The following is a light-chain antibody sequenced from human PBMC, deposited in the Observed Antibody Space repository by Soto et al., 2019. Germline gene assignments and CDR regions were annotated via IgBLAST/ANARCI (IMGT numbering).Light chain of an antibody. CDR3: TSYTSSFTLI. CDR1: SSDVGGYNY. CDR2: EVS. J-gene: IGLJ1*01. Sequence: QSVLTQPASVSGSPGQSITVSCTGTSSDVGGYNYVSWYQHHPGKAPKLMIFEVSNRPSGVSNRFSGSKSGSTASLTISGLQAEDEADYYCTSYTSSFTLIFGPGTKV. V-gene: IGLV2-14*01.